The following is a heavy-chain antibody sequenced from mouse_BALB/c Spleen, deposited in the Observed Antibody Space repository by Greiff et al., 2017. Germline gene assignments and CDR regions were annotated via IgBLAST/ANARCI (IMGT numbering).Heavy chain of an antibody. D-gene: IGHD1-2*01. V-gene: IGHV5-9-3*01. CDR3: ARQGTTATVYFDY. CDR2: ISSGGSYT. J-gene: IGHJ2*01. CDR1: GFTFSSYA. Sequence: DVMLVESGGGLVKPGGSLKLSCAASGFTFSSYAMSWVRQTPEKRLEWVATISSGGSYTYYPDSVKGRFTISRDNAKNTLYLQMSSLRSEDTAMYYCARQGTTATVYFDYWGQGTTLTVSS.